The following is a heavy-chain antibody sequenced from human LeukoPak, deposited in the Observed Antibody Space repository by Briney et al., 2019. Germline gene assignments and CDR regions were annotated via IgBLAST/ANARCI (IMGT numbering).Heavy chain of an antibody. J-gene: IGHJ4*02. V-gene: IGHV3-21*01. CDR3: ARGGRDRFDY. CDR1: GLTFSSYS. Sequence: GGSLRLSCAASGLTFSSYSMTWVRQAPGKGLEWVSSISSSSSYIYYADSVKGRFTISRDNAKNSLYLQMNSLRAEDTAVYYCARGGRDRFDYWGQGTLVTVSS. CDR2: ISSSSSYI. D-gene: IGHD3-10*01.